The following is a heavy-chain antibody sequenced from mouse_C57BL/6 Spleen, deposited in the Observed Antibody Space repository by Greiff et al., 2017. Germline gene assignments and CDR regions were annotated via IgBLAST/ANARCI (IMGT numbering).Heavy chain of an antibody. CDR3: ARDRDYGSSYDYAMDY. V-gene: IGHV5-16*01. CDR1: GFTFSDYY. D-gene: IGHD1-1*01. J-gene: IGHJ4*01. CDR2: INYDGSST. Sequence: DVKLVESEGGLVQPGSSMKLSCTASGFTFSDYYMAWVRQVPEKGLEWVANINYDGSSTYYLDSLKSRFIISRDNAKNILYLQMSSLKSEDTATYYCARDRDYGSSYDYAMDYWGQGTSVTVSS.